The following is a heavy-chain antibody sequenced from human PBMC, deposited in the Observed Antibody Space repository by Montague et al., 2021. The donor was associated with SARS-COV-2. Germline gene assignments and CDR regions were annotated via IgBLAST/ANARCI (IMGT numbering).Heavy chain of an antibody. J-gene: IGHJ4*02. CDR1: GGSLSGYY. CDR2: IYYSGST. V-gene: IGHV4-34*01. Sequence: SETLSLTCAVYGGSLSGYYWGWIRQPPGKGLEWIGSIYYSGSTYYNPSLKSRVTISVDTSKNQFSLKLSSVTAADAAVYYCARGGYSGYWDYWGQGTLVTVSS. CDR3: ARGGYSGYWDY. D-gene: IGHD5-12*01.